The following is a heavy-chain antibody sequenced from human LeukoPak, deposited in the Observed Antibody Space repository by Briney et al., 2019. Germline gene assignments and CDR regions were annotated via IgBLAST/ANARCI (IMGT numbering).Heavy chain of an antibody. Sequence: GGSLRLSCAASGFTFSSYEMNWVRQAPGKGLEWVSYISSSGSTIYYADSVKGRFTISRDNAKNSLYLQMNSLRAEDTAVYYCARGSDYRVLSWFDPWGQGTLVTVSS. CDR1: GFTFSSYE. CDR2: ISSSGSTI. CDR3: ARGSDYRVLSWFDP. J-gene: IGHJ5*02. V-gene: IGHV3-48*03. D-gene: IGHD4-17*01.